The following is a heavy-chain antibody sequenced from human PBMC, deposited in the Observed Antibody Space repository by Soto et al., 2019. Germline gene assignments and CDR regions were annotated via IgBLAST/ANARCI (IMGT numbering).Heavy chain of an antibody. J-gene: IGHJ6*02. Sequence: EVQLLESGGGLVQPGGSLRLSCAASGFMFGRYAMSWVRQAPGKGLEWVSGISGSGTDTYYADAVKGRVTISRDNAKNTLYLQMNGLRAEDTAIYYCAKDLLSSYYYGMDAWGQGNTVTVSS. V-gene: IGHV3-23*01. CDR1: GFMFGRYA. D-gene: IGHD3-10*01. CDR3: AKDLLSSYYYGMDA. CDR2: ISGSGTDT.